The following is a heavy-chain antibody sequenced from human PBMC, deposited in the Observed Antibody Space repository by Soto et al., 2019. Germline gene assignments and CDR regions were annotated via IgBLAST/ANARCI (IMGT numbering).Heavy chain of an antibody. J-gene: IGHJ4*02. V-gene: IGHV3-48*02. CDR2: IHGTRSII. CDR3: ARDARNADYDY. CDR1: GFTFSTHA. Sequence: EVQLVESGGGLVQPGGSLRLSCAVSGFTFSTHAMNWVRQAPGKGLEWVAYIHGTRSIIYYADSVKGRFTISRDNAKNSLFLQMDSLRDEDTAVYYCARDARNADYDYWGQGPLVTVSS. D-gene: IGHD3-16*01.